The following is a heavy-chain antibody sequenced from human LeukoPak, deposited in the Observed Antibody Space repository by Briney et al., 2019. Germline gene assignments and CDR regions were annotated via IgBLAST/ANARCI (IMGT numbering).Heavy chain of an antibody. CDR3: AKDRTRGYCSGGGCSLIYYFDF. D-gene: IGHD2-15*01. J-gene: IGHJ4*02. CDR2: ISWNSGRI. V-gene: IGHV3-9*03. CDR1: GFTFDDYA. Sequence: GRSLRLSCAASGFTFDDYAMHWVRQAPGKGPEWVSGISWNSGRIGYADSVKGRFTISRDNAKNSLYLQMDSLRTEDMALYYCAKDRTRGYCSGGGCSLIYYFDFWGQGTLVTVSS.